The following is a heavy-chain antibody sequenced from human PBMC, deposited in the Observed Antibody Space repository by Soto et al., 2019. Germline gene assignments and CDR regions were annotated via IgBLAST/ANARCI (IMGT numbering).Heavy chain of an antibody. Sequence: ASVKVSCKASGYTFTNFAMHWVRQAPGQRLEWMGWINAGNGDTKYSQKFQGRVSITRDTSASTAYMELSSLRSEDTAVYYCARSPGGYCISTSCPSFYYYYYGMDVWGQGTTVTVSS. CDR2: INAGNGDT. CDR3: ARSPGGYCISTSCPSFYYYYYGMDV. D-gene: IGHD2-2*01. J-gene: IGHJ6*02. V-gene: IGHV1-3*01. CDR1: GYTFTNFA.